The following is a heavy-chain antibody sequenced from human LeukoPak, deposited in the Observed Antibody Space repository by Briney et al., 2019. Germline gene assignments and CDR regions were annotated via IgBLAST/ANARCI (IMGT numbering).Heavy chain of an antibody. Sequence: PGGSLRLSCAACGFTFSRYNMIWVRQAPGRGREGVSCISSSSNYIYYADSVKGRFTIARDNAKNSLYLQMNSLRAENTAVYYCASKRLPGDAFYVWGQRTMVTVSS. CDR1: GFTFSRYN. J-gene: IGHJ3*01. V-gene: IGHV3-21*01. CDR3: ASKRLPGDAFYV. CDR2: ISSSSNYI.